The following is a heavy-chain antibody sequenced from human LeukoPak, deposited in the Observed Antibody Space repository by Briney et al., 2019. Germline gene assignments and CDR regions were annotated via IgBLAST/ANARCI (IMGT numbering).Heavy chain of an antibody. V-gene: IGHV1-2*02. CDR3: ARDGGYSYGYSVDY. J-gene: IGHJ4*02. Sequence: ASVKVSCKASGYTFTGYYMHWVRQATGQGLEWMGWINPNSGGTNYAQKFQGRVTMTRDTSISTAYMELSRLRSDDTAVYYCARDGGYSYGYSVDYWGQGTLVTVSS. CDR2: INPNSGGT. CDR1: GYTFTGYY. D-gene: IGHD5-18*01.